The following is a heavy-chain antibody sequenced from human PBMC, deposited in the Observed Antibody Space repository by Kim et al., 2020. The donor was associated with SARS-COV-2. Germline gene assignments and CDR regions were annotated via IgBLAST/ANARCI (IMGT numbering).Heavy chain of an antibody. CDR2: ISGSGGST. Sequence: GGSLRLSCAASGFTFSSYAMSWVRQAPGKGLEWVSAISGSGGSTYYADSVKGRFTISRDNSKNTLYLQMNSLRAEDTAVYYCAKALFRRIAAAENYYYYMDVWGKGTTVTVSS. V-gene: IGHV3-23*01. CDR1: GFTFSSYA. D-gene: IGHD6-13*01. CDR3: AKALFRRIAAAENYYYYMDV. J-gene: IGHJ6*03.